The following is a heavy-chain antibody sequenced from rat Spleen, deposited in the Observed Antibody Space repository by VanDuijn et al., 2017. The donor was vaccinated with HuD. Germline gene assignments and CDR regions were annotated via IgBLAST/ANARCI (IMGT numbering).Heavy chain of an antibody. Sequence: QVQLKESGPGLVQPSQTLSLTCTVSGFSITNYHVSWVRPPPGKGLDWVGSIWRGGSSDYNSTLNSRLSISRDTSKNQVFLEMSSLQADDTGTYYCARHDYYFDYWGQGVMVTVSS. V-gene: IGHV2-61*01. CDR1: GFSITNYH. CDR3: ARHDYYFDY. D-gene: IGHD1-6*01. CDR2: IWRGGSS. J-gene: IGHJ2*01.